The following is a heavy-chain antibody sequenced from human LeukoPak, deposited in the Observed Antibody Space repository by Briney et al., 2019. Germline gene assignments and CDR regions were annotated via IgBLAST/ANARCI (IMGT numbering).Heavy chain of an antibody. CDR3: ASPLAYCGGDCYFSLDY. D-gene: IGHD2-21*02. V-gene: IGHV3-30-3*01. CDR2: ISYDGSNK. J-gene: IGHJ4*02. Sequence: GGSLRLSCAASEFTFSSYWMNWVRQAPGKGLEWVAVISYDGSNKYYADSVKGRFTISRDNSKNTLYLQMNSLRAEDTAVYYCASPLAYCGGDCYFSLDYWGQGTLVTVSS. CDR1: EFTFSSYW.